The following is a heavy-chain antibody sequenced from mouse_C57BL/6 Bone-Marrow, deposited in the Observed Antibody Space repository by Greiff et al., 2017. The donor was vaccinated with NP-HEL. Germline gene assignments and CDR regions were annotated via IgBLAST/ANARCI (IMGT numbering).Heavy chain of an antibody. J-gene: IGHJ3*01. Sequence: EVQVVESGEGLVKPGGSLKLSCAASGFTFSSYAMSWVRQTPEKRLEWVAYISSGGDYIYYADTVKGRFTISRDNARNTLYLQMSSLKSEDTAMYYCTRWRVYSNSGWFAYWGQGTLVTVSA. CDR1: GFTFSSYA. CDR3: TRWRVYSNSGWFAY. V-gene: IGHV5-9-1*02. CDR2: ISSGGDYI. D-gene: IGHD2-5*01.